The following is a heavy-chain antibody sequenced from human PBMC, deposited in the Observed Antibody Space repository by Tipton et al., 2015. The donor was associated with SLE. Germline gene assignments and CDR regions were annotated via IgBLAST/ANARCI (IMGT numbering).Heavy chain of an antibody. V-gene: IGHV4-59*05. Sequence: TLSLTCTVSGGSISSYYWSWIRQPPGKGLEWIGSIYYSGSTYYNPSLKSRVTISVDTSKNQFSLKLSSVTAADTAVYYCAALKTYYYGMDVWGQGTTVTVSS. CDR1: GGSISSYY. CDR2: IYYSGST. CDR3: AALKTYYYGMDV. J-gene: IGHJ6*02.